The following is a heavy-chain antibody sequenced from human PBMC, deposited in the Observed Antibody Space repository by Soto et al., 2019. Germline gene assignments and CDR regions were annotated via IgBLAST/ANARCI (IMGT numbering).Heavy chain of an antibody. Sequence: SETLSLTCAVYGGSFSGYYWSWIRQPPGKGLEWIGEINHSGSTNYNPSLKSRVTISVDTSKNQFSLKLSSVTAADTAVYYCARGLGTSPDIVVVPAAVTFDYWGQGTLVTVSS. V-gene: IGHV4-34*01. CDR2: INHSGST. CDR3: ARGLGTSPDIVVVPAAVTFDY. CDR1: GGSFSGYY. J-gene: IGHJ4*02. D-gene: IGHD2-2*01.